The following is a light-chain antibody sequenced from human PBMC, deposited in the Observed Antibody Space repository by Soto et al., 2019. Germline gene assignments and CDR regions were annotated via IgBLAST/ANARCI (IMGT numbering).Light chain of an antibody. CDR3: QQSYSRT. CDR1: QSISSY. J-gene: IGKJ1*01. CDR2: AAS. V-gene: IGKV1-39*01. Sequence: DIQVTQSPSSLSAYVGDRVTITCRASQSISSYLNWYQQKPGKAPKLLIYAASSLQSGVPSRFSGSGSGTDFTLTISSLQPEDFATYYCQQSYSRTFGQGTKV.